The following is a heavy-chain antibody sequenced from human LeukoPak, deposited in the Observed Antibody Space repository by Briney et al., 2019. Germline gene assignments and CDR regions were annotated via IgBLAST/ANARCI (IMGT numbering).Heavy chain of an antibody. CDR1: GGCISSGGYY. CDR2: IYYSGST. D-gene: IGHD6-13*01. Sequence: SETLSLTCTVSGGCISSGGYYWSWIRQHPGKGVEWIGYIYYSGSTYYNPSLKSRVTISVDTSKNQFSLKLSSVTAADTAVYYCARDNRGRGSSWFFDYWGQGTLVTVSS. V-gene: IGHV4-31*03. J-gene: IGHJ4*02. CDR3: ARDNRGRGSSWFFDY.